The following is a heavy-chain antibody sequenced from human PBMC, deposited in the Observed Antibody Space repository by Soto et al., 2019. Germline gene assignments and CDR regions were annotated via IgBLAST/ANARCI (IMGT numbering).Heavy chain of an antibody. CDR2: IYYSGST. J-gene: IGHJ5*02. V-gene: IGHV4-39*01. Sequence: SETLSLTCTVSGGSISSSSYYWGWIRQPPGKGLEWIGSIYYSGSTYYNPSLKSRVTISVDTSKNQFSLKLSSVTAADTAVYYCARRFGYSSSWFDPWGQGTLVTVSS. D-gene: IGHD6-13*01. CDR1: GGSISSSSYY. CDR3: ARRFGYSSSWFDP.